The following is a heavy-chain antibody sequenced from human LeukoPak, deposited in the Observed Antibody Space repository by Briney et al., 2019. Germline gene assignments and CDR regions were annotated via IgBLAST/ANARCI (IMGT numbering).Heavy chain of an antibody. Sequence: PSETLSLTCAVYGGSFSGYYWSWIRQPPGKGLEWIGEINHSGSTNYNPSLKSRVTISVDTSKNQFSLKLSSVTAADTAVYYCATFSGYDSNYFDYWGQGTLVTVSS. V-gene: IGHV4-34*01. CDR3: ATFSGYDSNYFDY. J-gene: IGHJ4*02. CDR1: GGSFSGYY. D-gene: IGHD5-12*01. CDR2: INHSGST.